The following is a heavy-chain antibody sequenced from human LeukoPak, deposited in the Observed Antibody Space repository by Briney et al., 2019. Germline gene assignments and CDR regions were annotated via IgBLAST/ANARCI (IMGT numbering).Heavy chain of an antibody. D-gene: IGHD5-24*01. Sequence: PSETLSLTCAVSGASISGSGYYLGWIRQPPGKGLEWIGNIYYTGNTYYNASLQSRVTISIDTSKNQFSLRLNSVTAADTAVYYCARAPTEMATIPPLFDYWGQGTLVTVSS. CDR3: ARAPTEMATIPPLFDY. J-gene: IGHJ4*02. V-gene: IGHV4-39*07. CDR2: IYYTGNT. CDR1: GASISGSGYY.